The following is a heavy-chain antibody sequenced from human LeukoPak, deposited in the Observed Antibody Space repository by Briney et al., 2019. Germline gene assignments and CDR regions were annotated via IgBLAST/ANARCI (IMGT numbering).Heavy chain of an antibody. V-gene: IGHV3-23*01. CDR3: AFHILLWFGELLDY. J-gene: IGHJ4*02. Sequence: GGSLRLSCAASGFTFSSYGMHWVRQAPGKGLEWVSAISGSGGSTYYADSVKGRFTISRDNSKNTLYLQMNSLRAEDTAVYYCAFHILLWFGELLDYWGQGTLVTVSS. CDR2: ISGSGGST. CDR1: GFTFSSYG. D-gene: IGHD3-10*01.